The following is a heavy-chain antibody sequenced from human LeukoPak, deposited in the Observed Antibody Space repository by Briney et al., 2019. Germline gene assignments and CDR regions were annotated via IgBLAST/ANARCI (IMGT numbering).Heavy chain of an antibody. J-gene: IGHJ4*02. D-gene: IGHD5-24*01. CDR3: ARGYGYNSGYGY. V-gene: IGHV1-69*13. CDR1: RGTFSSYA. CDR2: IIPIFGTA. Sequence: SVKVSCKASRGTFSSYAISWVRQAPGQGLEWMGGIIPIFGTANYAQKFQGRVTITADESTSTAYMELSSLRPEDTAVYYCARGYGYNSGYGYWGQGTLVTVSS.